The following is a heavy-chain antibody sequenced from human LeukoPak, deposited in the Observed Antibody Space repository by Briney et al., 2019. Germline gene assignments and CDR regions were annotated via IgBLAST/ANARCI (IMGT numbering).Heavy chain of an antibody. V-gene: IGHV3-23*01. D-gene: IGHD3-3*01. J-gene: IGHJ6*02. CDR3: ARVRLMEYYYYGMDV. Sequence: PGGSLRLSCAASGFTFSSYAMSWVRQAPGKGLEWVSAISGSGGSTYYADSVKGRFSISRDNSKNTLYLQMNSLRAEDTAVYYCARVRLMEYYYYGMDVWGQGTTVTVSS. CDR1: GFTFSSYA. CDR2: ISGSGGST.